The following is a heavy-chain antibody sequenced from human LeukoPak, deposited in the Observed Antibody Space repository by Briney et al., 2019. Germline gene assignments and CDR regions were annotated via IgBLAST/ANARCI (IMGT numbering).Heavy chain of an antibody. Sequence: KSSETLSLTCAVYGGSFSGYYWSWIRQPPGKGLKWIGEINHSGSTNYNPSLKSRVTISVDTSKNQFSLKLSSVTAADTAVYYCARGDFWSGPGSHNWFDPWGQGTLVTVSS. CDR2: INHSGST. CDR3: ARGDFWSGPGSHNWFDP. D-gene: IGHD3-3*01. V-gene: IGHV4-34*01. CDR1: GGSFSGYY. J-gene: IGHJ5*02.